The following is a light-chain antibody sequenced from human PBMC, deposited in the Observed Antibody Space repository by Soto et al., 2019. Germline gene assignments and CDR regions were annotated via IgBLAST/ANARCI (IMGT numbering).Light chain of an antibody. CDR1: QVISNY. Sequence: DIQLYKSLSFLSASVGYRFTITCRASQVISNYLAWYQQKPGKAPNLLIHTASSLQTGVPSRFSGSGSGTEFTLTISSLQPEDCAPYYCQQRHSYPITFCQGTRREIK. V-gene: IGKV1-9*01. CDR2: TAS. J-gene: IGKJ5*01. CDR3: QQRHSYPIT.